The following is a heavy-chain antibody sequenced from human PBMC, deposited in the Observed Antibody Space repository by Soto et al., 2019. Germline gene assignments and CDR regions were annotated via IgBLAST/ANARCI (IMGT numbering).Heavy chain of an antibody. CDR3: ARSYYYDSSGYSGY. CDR2: ISSGSGTI. D-gene: IGHD3-22*01. J-gene: IGHJ4*02. Sequence: PGGSLRLSCVASGFTSSTYSMNWVRQAPGKGLEWVSYISSGSGTIYYADSVKGRFTISRDNAKNSMFLQMNSLRDEDTAVYYCARSYYYDSSGYSGYWGQGTLVTVSS. CDR1: GFTSSTYS. V-gene: IGHV3-48*02.